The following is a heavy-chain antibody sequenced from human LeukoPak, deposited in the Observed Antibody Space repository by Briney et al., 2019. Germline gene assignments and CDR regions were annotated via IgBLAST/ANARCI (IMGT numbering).Heavy chain of an antibody. CDR3: AKDRLVPAALLDY. CDR1: GFTFSGYA. D-gene: IGHD2-2*01. V-gene: IGHV3-23*01. J-gene: IGHJ4*02. CDR2: ISGSGDTT. Sequence: GGSLRLSCAASGFTFSGYAMTWVRQVPGKGLEWVSSISGSGDTTDSADSVKGRFTISRDNSKNTLFLQMNSLRADDTAVYYCAKDRLVPAALLDYWGRGTLVTVSS.